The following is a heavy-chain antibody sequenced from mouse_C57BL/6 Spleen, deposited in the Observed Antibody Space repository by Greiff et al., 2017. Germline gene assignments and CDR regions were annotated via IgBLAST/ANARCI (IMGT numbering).Heavy chain of an antibody. V-gene: IGHV1-50*01. Sequence: QVQLQQPGAELVKPGASVKLSCKASGYTFTSYWMQWVKQRPGQGLEWIGEIDPSDSYTNYNQKFKGKATLNVDTSSSTAYMQLSSLTSEDSAVYYCARRGSSDGAMDYWGQGTSVTVSS. J-gene: IGHJ4*01. D-gene: IGHD1-1*01. CDR1: GYTFTSYW. CDR3: ARRGSSDGAMDY. CDR2: IDPSDSYT.